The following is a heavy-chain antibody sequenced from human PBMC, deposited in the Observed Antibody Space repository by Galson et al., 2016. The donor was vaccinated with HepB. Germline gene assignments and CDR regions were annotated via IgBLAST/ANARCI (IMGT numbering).Heavy chain of an antibody. D-gene: IGHD1-26*01. CDR3: ARGNLGTTASMAFDH. V-gene: IGHV4-4*02. J-gene: IGHJ4*02. CDR1: GDSISGDSISNNYW. CDR2: IYQTGTA. Sequence: ETLSLTCTVSGDSISGDSISNNYWWTWVRQSPGEGLEWIGEIYQTGTAHYNPSFTSRATISVDKSKNQISLSLASVTAADTAVYYCARGNLGTTASMAFDHWGQGTLVSVSS.